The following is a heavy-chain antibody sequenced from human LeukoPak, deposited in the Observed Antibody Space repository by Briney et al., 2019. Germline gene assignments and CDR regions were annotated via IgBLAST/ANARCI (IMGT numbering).Heavy chain of an antibody. CDR1: GFTFSSYA. V-gene: IGHV3-23*01. D-gene: IGHD3-10*01. CDR3: AKDVGITMVRGVVSPNAFDI. J-gene: IGHJ3*02. Sequence: GGSLRLSCAASGFTFSSYAMSWVRQAPGKGLELVSAISGSGGSTYYADSVKGRFIISRDNSKNTLYLQMNSLRAEDTAVYYCAKDVGITMVRGVVSPNAFDIWGQGTMVTVSS. CDR2: ISGSGGST.